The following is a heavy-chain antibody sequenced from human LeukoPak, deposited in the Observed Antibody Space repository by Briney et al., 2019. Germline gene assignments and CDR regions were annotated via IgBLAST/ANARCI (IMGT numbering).Heavy chain of an antibody. V-gene: IGHV4-34*01. J-gene: IGHJ4*02. CDR3: ARREGDYGDYF. CDR2: INHSGST. Sequence: PSETLSLTCAVYGGSFSGYYWSWIRQPPGKGLEWIGEINHSGSTYYNPSLKSRVTISVDTSKNQFSLKLSSVTAADTAVYYCARREGDYGDYFWGQGTLVTVSS. CDR1: GGSFSGYY. D-gene: IGHD4-17*01.